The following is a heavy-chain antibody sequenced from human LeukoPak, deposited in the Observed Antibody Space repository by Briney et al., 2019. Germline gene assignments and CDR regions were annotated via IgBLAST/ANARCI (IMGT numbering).Heavy chain of an antibody. V-gene: IGHV1-3*01. D-gene: IGHD7-27*01. J-gene: IGHJ2*01. CDR2: INAENGDT. CDR3: ARDRLGTFDL. Sequence: ASVKVSCKASGYRFTGYNIDWVRQAPGQRPEWMGRINAENGDTKYSQKFQGRVTITRDTFASTSYMELSSLRSEDTAVYYCARDRLGTFDLWGRGTLVTVSS. CDR1: GYRFTGYN.